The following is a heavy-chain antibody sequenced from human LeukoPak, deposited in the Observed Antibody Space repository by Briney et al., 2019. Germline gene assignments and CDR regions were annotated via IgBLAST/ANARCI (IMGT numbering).Heavy chain of an antibody. CDR2: IYYSGSA. V-gene: IGHV4-59*01. D-gene: IGHD1-14*01. J-gene: IGHJ6*04. CDR1: GSSISSSY. CDR3: ARDSWYPWRYGLDA. Sequence: SETLSLTCTVSGSSISSSYWSWIRQPPGKGLEWIGNIYYSGSANYNPSLKSRVTISVDTSKNQFSLKLSSVTAADTAVYYCARDSWYPWRYGLDAWAKGPRSPSPQ.